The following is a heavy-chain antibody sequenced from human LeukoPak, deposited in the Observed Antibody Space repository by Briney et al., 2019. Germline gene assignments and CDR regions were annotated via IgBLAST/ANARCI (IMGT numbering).Heavy chain of an antibody. CDR1: GFTFSSYS. D-gene: IGHD3-9*01. CDR2: ISSSSSYI. V-gene: IGHV3-21*01. J-gene: IGHJ4*02. Sequence: KPGGSLRLSGAASGFTFSSYSMNWVRQAPGKGLEWVSSISSSSSYIYYADSVKGRFTISRDNAKNSLYLQMNSLRAEDTAVYYCARGSAYYDILTGIHPLDYWGQGTLVTASS. CDR3: ARGSAYYDILTGIHPLDY.